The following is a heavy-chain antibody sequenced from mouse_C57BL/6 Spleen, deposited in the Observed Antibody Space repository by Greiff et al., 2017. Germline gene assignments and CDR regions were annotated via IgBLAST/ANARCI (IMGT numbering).Heavy chain of an antibody. CDR3: TGGELDY. V-gene: IGHV5-9-1*02. Sequence: DVMLVESGEGLVKPGGSLKLSCAASGFTFSSYALSWVRQTPENRLEWVAYISSGGDYIYYADTVKGRFTISSDNARNTLYLQMSSLKSEDTAMYYCTGGELDYWGQGTTLTVSS. CDR1: GFTFSSYA. CDR2: ISSGGDYI. J-gene: IGHJ2*01.